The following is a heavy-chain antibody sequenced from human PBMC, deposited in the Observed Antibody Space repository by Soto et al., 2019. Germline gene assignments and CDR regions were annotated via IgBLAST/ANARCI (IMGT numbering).Heavy chain of an antibody. J-gene: IGHJ6*02. D-gene: IGHD6-19*01. Sequence: HPGGSLRLSCAASGFTFSSYAMHWVRQAPGKGLEWVAVISYDGSNKYYADTVKGRFTISRDNSKNTLYLQMNSLRAEDTAVYYCARERSDIYIAVADYYYYYGMDVWGQGTTVTVSS. CDR3: ARERSDIYIAVADYYYYYGMDV. CDR1: GFTFSSYA. CDR2: ISYDGSNK. V-gene: IGHV3-30-3*01.